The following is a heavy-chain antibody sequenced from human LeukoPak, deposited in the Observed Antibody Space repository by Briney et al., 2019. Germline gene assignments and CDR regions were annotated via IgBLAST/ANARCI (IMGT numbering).Heavy chain of an antibody. V-gene: IGHV5-51*01. CDR2: IYPGDSDT. D-gene: IGHD1-26*01. J-gene: IGHJ4*02. CDR1: GYSFTSYW. Sequence: GESLKISCKGSGYSFTSYWIGWVRQMPGKGLEGMGIIYPGDSDTRYSPSFQGQVTISADKSISTAYLQWSSLKASDTAMYYCARVGDSGSYFGYFDYWGQGTLVTVSS. CDR3: ARVGDSGSYFGYFDY.